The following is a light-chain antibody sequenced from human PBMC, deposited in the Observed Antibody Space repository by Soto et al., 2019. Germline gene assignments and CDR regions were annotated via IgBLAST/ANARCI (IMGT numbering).Light chain of an antibody. Sequence: EIVMTQIPLSLSVTPGQPASISCKSSQSLLFSDEKTYLQWYLQKPGHTPQLLIYDVSNRFSGVPEWFSGSWSWTDFTLKISRVEAEDFGVYFCMQSIKLPPTFGGGTKLEIK. CDR3: MQSIKLPPT. CDR2: DVS. J-gene: IGKJ4*01. CDR1: QSLLFSDEKTY. V-gene: IGKV2D-29*01.